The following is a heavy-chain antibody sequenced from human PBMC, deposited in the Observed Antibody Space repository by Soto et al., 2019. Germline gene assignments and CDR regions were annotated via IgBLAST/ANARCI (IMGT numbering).Heavy chain of an antibody. CDR2: ISTYSGDT. CDR3: ARQHGPTTSENGFDP. CDR1: GYTFFTYD. D-gene: IGHD5-12*01. Sequence: QVHLVQSGVEVKTPGASVRVSCQASGYTFFTYDISWVRQAPGQGLEWRGGISTYSGDTKYAQKFQGRVTMTTDTSTTTAYLELRSLRSDDTAVYYCARQHGPTTSENGFDPWGQGTLVTVSS. V-gene: IGHV1-18*01. J-gene: IGHJ5*02.